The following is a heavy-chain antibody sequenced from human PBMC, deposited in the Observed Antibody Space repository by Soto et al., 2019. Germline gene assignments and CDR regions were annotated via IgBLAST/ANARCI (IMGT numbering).Heavy chain of an antibody. V-gene: IGHV3-30*18. D-gene: IGHD3-22*01. J-gene: IGHJ4*02. Sequence: SLRLSCAASGFTFSSYGMHWVRQAPGKGLEWVAVISYDGSNKYYADSVKGRFTISRDNSKNTLYLQMNSLRAEDTAVYYCAKVSARPDSSGYYEIGYFDYWGQGTLVTVPQ. CDR1: GFTFSSYG. CDR2: ISYDGSNK. CDR3: AKVSARPDSSGYYEIGYFDY.